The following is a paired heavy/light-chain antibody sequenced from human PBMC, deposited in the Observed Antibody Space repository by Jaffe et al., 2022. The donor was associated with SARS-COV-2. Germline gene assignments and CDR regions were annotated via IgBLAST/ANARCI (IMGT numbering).Heavy chain of an antibody. J-gene: IGHJ4*02. D-gene: IGHD2-2*01. V-gene: IGHV4-59*12. CDR2: LSHSGST. Sequence: QVQLQESGPGLVKPSETLSVSCAVSGDSISNFYWGWIRQPPGKGLEWIGYLSHSGSTAYNSFLKSRISISVDMSKNSLSLKLQSVTAADTAVYYCARLTSTTQIGYFDNWGQGTLITVSS. CDR3: ARLTSTTQIGYFDN. CDR1: GDSISNFY.
Light chain of an antibody. CDR2: QDS. CDR3: QAWDTNTACWV. Sequence: SYELSQPPSVSVSPGQTATITCSGDQLGDRYISWYQQKSGQSPVVVMYQDSRRPSGIPERFSGSNSGNTATLTISGTQTMDEADYYCQAWDTNTACWVFGGGTKLTVL. CDR1: QLGDRY. J-gene: IGLJ3*02. V-gene: IGLV3-1*01.